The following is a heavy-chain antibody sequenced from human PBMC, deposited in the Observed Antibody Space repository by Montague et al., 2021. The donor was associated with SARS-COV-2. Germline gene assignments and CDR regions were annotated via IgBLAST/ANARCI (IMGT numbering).Heavy chain of an antibody. J-gene: IGHJ6*02. CDR2: INQDGSDR. CDR3: ARRNDMDV. CDR1: GFTFSSHW. V-gene: IGHV3-7*01. Sequence: LRLSCAGTGFTFSSHWMNWVRQAPGKGPEWVANINQDGSDRRYVDSVKGRFTISKDNAKNSLFLEMNSLRAEDTAVYYCARRNDMDVWGQGTTVTVSS.